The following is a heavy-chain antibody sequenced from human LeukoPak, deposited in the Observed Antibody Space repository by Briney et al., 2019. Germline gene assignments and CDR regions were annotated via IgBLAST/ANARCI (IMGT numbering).Heavy chain of an antibody. D-gene: IGHD3-10*01. Sequence: PSETLSLTCTVSGGSISSGDYYWSWIRQPPGKGLEWIGYIYYSGSTYYNPSLKSRVTISVDTSKNQFSLKLSSVTAADTAVYYCARQMPRGVRGVPIVWGQGTLVTVSS. CDR1: GGSISSGDYY. CDR2: IYYSGST. J-gene: IGHJ4*02. V-gene: IGHV4-30-4*01. CDR3: ARQMPRGVRGVPIV.